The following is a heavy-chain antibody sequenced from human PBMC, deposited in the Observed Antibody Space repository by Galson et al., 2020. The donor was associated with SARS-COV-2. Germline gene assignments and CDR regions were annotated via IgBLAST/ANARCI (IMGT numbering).Heavy chain of an antibody. D-gene: IGHD4-4*01. CDR2: MNPNSGNT. J-gene: IGHJ6*02. CDR1: GYTFTSYD. CDR3: ARTYSNYYYYYYGMDG. Sequence: ASVKVSCKASGYTFTSYDINWVRQAPGQGLEWMGWMNPNSGNTGYAQKFQGRVTMTRNTSISTAYMELSSLRSEDTAVYYCARTYSNYYYYYYGMDGWGQGTTVTVSS. V-gene: IGHV1-8*01.